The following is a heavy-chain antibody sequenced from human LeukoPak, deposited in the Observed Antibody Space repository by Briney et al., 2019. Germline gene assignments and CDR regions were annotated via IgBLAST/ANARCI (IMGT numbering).Heavy chain of an antibody. Sequence: LTGGSLRLSCGVSGFTFSHFAMSWVRQAPGEGLQWFSTISGSGNKTYDADFVKGRFTISRDNSKNTLYLQMTGLRAEDTAVYYCAKLKRVGIAPFDDWGQGILVTVST. CDR1: GFTFSHFA. V-gene: IGHV3-23*01. CDR2: ISGSGNKT. CDR3: AKLKRVGIAPFDD. J-gene: IGHJ4*02. D-gene: IGHD3-10*01.